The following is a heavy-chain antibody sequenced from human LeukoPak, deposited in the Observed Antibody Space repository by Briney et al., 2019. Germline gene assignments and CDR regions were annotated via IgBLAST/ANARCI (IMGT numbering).Heavy chain of an antibody. J-gene: IGHJ6*02. CDR1: GGSISSYY. D-gene: IGHD3-10*01. V-gene: IGHV4-4*07. CDR3: ARQPYYGSGSYIYYYGMDV. CDR2: IYTSGST. Sequence: PSETLSLTCTVSGGSISSYYWSWIRQPAGKGLEWIGRIYTSGSTNYNPSPKSRVAMSVDTSKNQFSLKLSSVTAADTAVYYCARQPYYGSGSYIYYYGMDVWGQGTTVTVSS.